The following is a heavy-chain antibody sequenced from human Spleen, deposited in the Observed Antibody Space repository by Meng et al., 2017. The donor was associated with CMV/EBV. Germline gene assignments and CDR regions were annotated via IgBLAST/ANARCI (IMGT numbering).Heavy chain of an antibody. CDR3: AKVRGMRYGMDV. CDR2: ISGSGGTT. V-gene: IGHV3-23*01. Sequence: GGSLRLSCAASGFTFTGYAMSWVRQAPGKGLEWVSTISGSGGTTYYADSVKGRFTISRDNSKNTLYLQMNSLRAEDTALYYCAKVRGMRYGMDVWGQGTTVTVSS. J-gene: IGHJ6*02. D-gene: IGHD3-10*01. CDR1: GFTFTGYA.